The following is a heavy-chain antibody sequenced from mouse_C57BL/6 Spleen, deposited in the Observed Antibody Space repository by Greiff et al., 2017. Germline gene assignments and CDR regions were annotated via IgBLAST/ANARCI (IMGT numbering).Heavy chain of an antibody. Sequence: EVMLVESGGGLVKPGGSLKLSCAASGFTFSSYAMSWVRQTPEKRLEWVATISDGGSYTYYPDNVKGRFTISRDNAKNNLYLQMSHLKSEDTAMYYCARALYGSSPWFAYWGQGTLVTVSA. J-gene: IGHJ3*01. D-gene: IGHD1-1*01. V-gene: IGHV5-4*03. CDR3: ARALYGSSPWFAY. CDR1: GFTFSSYA. CDR2: ISDGGSYT.